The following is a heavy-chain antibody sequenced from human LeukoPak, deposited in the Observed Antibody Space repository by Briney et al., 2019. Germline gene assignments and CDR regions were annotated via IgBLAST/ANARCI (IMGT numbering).Heavy chain of an antibody. Sequence: SETLSLTCTVSGGSISSYYWNWIRQPPGKGLEWVGYIYYSGNTDYDPSLKSRVTISIDTSKNQFSLNLSSVTAADTAVYYCARAPTLYYFDYWGQGTLVTVSS. J-gene: IGHJ4*02. CDR1: GGSISSYY. V-gene: IGHV4-59*01. CDR2: IYYSGNT. CDR3: ARAPTLYYFDY.